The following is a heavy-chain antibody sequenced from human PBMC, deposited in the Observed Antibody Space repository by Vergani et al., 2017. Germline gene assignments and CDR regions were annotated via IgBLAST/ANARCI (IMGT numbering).Heavy chain of an antibody. CDR1: GFTLSNYD. D-gene: IGHD3-16*01. CDR3: AKHFRGWGIDY. Sequence: QVQLVESGGGVVQRGGSLRLSCATSGFTLSNYDMPWIRQGPGKGLEFVAFIQFDGSNQYYADSVKGRFPLSRDFSKNTLYLQMNSLRTDDTATYYCAKHFRGWGIDYWGQGTQVIVSS. CDR2: IQFDGSNQ. J-gene: IGHJ4*02. V-gene: IGHV3-30*02.